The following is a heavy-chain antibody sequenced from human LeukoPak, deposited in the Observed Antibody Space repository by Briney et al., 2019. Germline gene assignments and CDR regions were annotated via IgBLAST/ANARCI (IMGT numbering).Heavy chain of an antibody. CDR2: INHSGST. Sequence: SETLSLTCAVYGGSFSGYYWSWIRQPPGKGLEWIGEINHSGSTNYNPSLKSRVTISVDTSKNQFSLKLSSVTAADTAVYYCARGTRGSGSYWPYYYYGMDVWGQGTTVTVSS. V-gene: IGHV4-34*01. D-gene: IGHD3-10*01. CDR3: ARGTRGSGSYWPYYYYGMDV. J-gene: IGHJ6*02. CDR1: GGSFSGYY.